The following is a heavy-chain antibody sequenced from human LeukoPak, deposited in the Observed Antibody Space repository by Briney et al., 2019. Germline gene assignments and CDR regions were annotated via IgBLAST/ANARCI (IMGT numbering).Heavy chain of an antibody. D-gene: IGHD3-10*01. Sequence: GGSLRLSCAASGFTFDDYAMHWVRQAPGKGLEWVSLISWDGGSTDYADSVKGRFTISRDNSKNTLYLQMNSLRAEDTAVYYCARDYGSGSYPRIYFDYWGQGTLVTVPS. CDR2: ISWDGGST. CDR1: GFTFDDYA. CDR3: ARDYGSGSYPRIYFDY. J-gene: IGHJ4*02. V-gene: IGHV3-43D*03.